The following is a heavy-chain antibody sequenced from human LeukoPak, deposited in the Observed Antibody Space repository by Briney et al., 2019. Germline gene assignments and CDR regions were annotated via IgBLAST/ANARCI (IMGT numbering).Heavy chain of an antibody. CDR3: ARVAYCSSTSCYTGGYYFDY. Sequence: SETLSLTCTVSGGSISSYYWSRIRQPAGKGLEWIGRIYTSGSTNYNPSLKSRVTMSVDTSKNQFSLKLSSVTAADTAVYYCARVAYCSSTSCYTGGYYFDYWGQGTLVTVSS. V-gene: IGHV4-4*07. J-gene: IGHJ4*02. CDR2: IYTSGST. CDR1: GGSISSYY. D-gene: IGHD2-2*02.